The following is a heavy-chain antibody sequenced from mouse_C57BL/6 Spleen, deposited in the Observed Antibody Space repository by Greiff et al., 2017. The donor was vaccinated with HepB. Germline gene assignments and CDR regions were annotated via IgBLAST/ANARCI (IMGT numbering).Heavy chain of an antibody. CDR1: GFTFSDYY. D-gene: IGHD2-4*01. V-gene: IGHV5-16*01. CDR2: INYDGSST. Sequence: EVQLVESEGGLVQPGSSMKLSCTASGFTFSDYYMAWVRQVPEKGLEWVANINYDGSSTYYLDSLKSRFIISRDNAKNILYLQMSSLKSEDTATYYCARVPYDYDDERYYYFDYWGQGTTLTVSS. J-gene: IGHJ2*01. CDR3: ARVPYDYDDERYYYFDY.